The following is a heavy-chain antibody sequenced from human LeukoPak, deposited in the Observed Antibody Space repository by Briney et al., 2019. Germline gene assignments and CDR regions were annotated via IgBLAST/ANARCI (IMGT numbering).Heavy chain of an antibody. J-gene: IGHJ4*02. D-gene: IGHD4-11*01. CDR2: IYSGGST. V-gene: IGHV3-66*01. CDR1: GFTFSSYS. CDR3: ARGNYYGL. Sequence: PGGSLRLSCAASGFTFSSYSMNWVRQAPGKGLEWVSVIYSGGSTYYADSVKGRFTISRDNAKNTLYLQMNTLRAEDTAVYYCARGNYYGLWGQGTLVTVSS.